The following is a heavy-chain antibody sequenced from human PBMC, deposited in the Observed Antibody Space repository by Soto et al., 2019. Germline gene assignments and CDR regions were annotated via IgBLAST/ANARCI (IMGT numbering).Heavy chain of an antibody. D-gene: IGHD6-19*01. CDR1: GGTFSSYA. CDR2: IIPILGIA. J-gene: IGHJ4*02. Sequence: ASVKVSCKASGGTFSSYAISWVRQAPGQGLEWMGRIIPILGIANYAQKFQGRVTITADKSTSTAYMELCSLRSEDTAVYYCARDYIAVAGVDYWGQGTLVTVSS. V-gene: IGHV1-69*04. CDR3: ARDYIAVAGVDY.